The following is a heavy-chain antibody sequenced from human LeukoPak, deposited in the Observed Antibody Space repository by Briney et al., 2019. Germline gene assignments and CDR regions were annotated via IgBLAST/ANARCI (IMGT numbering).Heavy chain of an antibody. Sequence: GESLRLSCAASGFTFSNYAMNWVRQAPGKGLEWVSTVGVSGANTYYADSVKGRFTISRDNSKNTLYLQMNSLRAEDTAVYYCAKGVRGYVQPIDYWGQGTLVTVSS. CDR1: GFTFSNYA. CDR3: AKGVRGYVQPIDY. V-gene: IGHV3-23*01. D-gene: IGHD5-12*01. J-gene: IGHJ4*02. CDR2: VGVSGANT.